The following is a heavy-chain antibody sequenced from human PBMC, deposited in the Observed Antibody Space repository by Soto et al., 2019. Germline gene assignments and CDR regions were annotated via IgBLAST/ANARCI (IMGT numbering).Heavy chain of an antibody. Sequence: GGSLRLSCAASGFTFDDYTMHWVRQAPGKGLEWVSLIGWDGGSTYYTDSVKGRFTISRDNSKNSLYLQMNSLRTEDTALYYCPKVSATQTYYYYGMDVWGQGTTVTVSS. CDR2: IGWDGGST. V-gene: IGHV3-43*01. CDR1: GFTFDDYT. J-gene: IGHJ6*02. CDR3: PKVSATQTYYYYGMDV. D-gene: IGHD1-26*01.